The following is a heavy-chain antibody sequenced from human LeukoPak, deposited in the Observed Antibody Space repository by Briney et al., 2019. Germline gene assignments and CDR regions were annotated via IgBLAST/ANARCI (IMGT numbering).Heavy chain of an antibody. CDR1: GFTFSSYA. CDR3: AKGVRFLEWFFDY. D-gene: IGHD3-3*01. CDR2: ISGSGGST. J-gene: IGHJ4*02. Sequence: GGSLRLSCAASGFTFSSYAMSWVRQAPGKGLEWVSAISGSGGSTYYADSVKGRFTIFRDNSKNTLYLQMNSLRAEDTAVYYCAKGVRFLEWFFDYWGQGTLVTVSS. V-gene: IGHV3-23*01.